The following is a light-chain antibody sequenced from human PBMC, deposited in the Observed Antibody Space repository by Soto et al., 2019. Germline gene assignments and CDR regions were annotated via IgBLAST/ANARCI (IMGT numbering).Light chain of an antibody. CDR1: QGISNY. Sequence: DIQLTQSPSFLSASVGDRVTITCRASQGISNYLAWYQQNPGKAPKLLIYSAPTLQSGVPSRFSGSGSGSEFTLTISSLQPEDFATYSCQQLIGYPYTFGQGTKVDIK. V-gene: IGKV1-9*01. CDR2: SAP. CDR3: QQLIGYPYT. J-gene: IGKJ2*01.